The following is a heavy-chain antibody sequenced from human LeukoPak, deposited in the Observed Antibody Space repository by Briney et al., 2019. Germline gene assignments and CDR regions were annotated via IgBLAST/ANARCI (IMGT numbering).Heavy chain of an antibody. D-gene: IGHD6-19*01. J-gene: IGHJ6*02. CDR3: AKDFGYSSGWYLGGYYYYGMDV. CDR1: GFTFDDYA. CDR2: ISGDGCST. Sequence: SGGSLRLSCAASGFTFDDYAMHWVRQAPGKGLEWVSLISGDGCSTYYADSVKGRFTISRDNSKNSLYLQMNSLRTEDTALYYCAKDFGYSSGWYLGGYYYYGMDVWGQGTTVTVSS. V-gene: IGHV3-43*02.